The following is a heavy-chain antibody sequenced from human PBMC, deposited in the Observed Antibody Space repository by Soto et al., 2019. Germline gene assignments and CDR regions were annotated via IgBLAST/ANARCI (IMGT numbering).Heavy chain of an antibody. CDR2: ISGSGDSS. V-gene: IGHV3-23*01. CDR1: GFTFSSFG. D-gene: IGHD2-2*03. Sequence: EVQLLDSGGDLAQPGGSLRLSCTASGFTFSSFGMAWVRQAPGKGLEWVSAISGSGDSSYYADSVKDRFTISRDTPTNTLYLQMNNLRAEDTAVYYCAKVGIGMFSHKHHFDHWGQGTQVTVSS. CDR3: AKVGIGMFSHKHHFDH. J-gene: IGHJ4*02.